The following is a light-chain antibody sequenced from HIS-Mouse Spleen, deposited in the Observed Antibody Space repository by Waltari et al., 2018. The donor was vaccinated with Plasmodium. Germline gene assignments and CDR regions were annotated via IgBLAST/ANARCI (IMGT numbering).Light chain of an antibody. J-gene: IGLJ1*01. V-gene: IGLV2-23*01. CDR2: EGS. CDR3: CSYAGSSTYV. Sequence: QSALTQPASVSGSPGQSITISCPGPSSDVGGYNLVFWYQQHPGKAPKLMIYEGSKRPSGVSNRFSGSKSGNTASLTISGLQAEDEADYYCCSYAGSSTYVFGTGTKVTVL. CDR1: SSDVGGYNL.